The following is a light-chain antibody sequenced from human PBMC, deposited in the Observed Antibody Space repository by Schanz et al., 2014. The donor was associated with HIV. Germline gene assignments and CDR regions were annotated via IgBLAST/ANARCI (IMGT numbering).Light chain of an antibody. Sequence: EVVLTQSPGTLSVSPGERATLSCRASQSISSSYLAWYQQKPGQAPRLIIYAASSRATGIPDRFSGSGSGTDFTLTISRLEPEDFALYYCQQYGSSPPEYTFGQGTKLEIK. CDR2: AAS. V-gene: IGKV3-20*01. J-gene: IGKJ2*01. CDR3: QQYGSSPPEYT. CDR1: QSISSSY.